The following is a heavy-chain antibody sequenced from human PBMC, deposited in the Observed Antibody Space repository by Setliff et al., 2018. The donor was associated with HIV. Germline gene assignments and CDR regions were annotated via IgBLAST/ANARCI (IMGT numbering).Heavy chain of an antibody. CDR3: ARDSGDDYSDYYYYGMDV. CDR1: GYTFTYYA. J-gene: IGHJ6*02. V-gene: IGHV1-3*01. Sequence: ASVKVSCKASGYTFTYYAMHWVRQAPGQRLEWMGWINAGNGDTKYSQKFQGRVTFTWDTSASTAYMELSSLRSEDTALYYCARDSGDDYSDYYYYGMDVWGQGTTVTVSS. CDR2: INAGNGDT. D-gene: IGHD4-4*01.